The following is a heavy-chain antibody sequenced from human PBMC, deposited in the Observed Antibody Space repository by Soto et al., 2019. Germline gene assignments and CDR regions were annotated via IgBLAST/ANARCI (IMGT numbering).Heavy chain of an antibody. CDR2: IYYSGST. CDR3: ARDSLMTTVTDYYYYYGMDV. V-gene: IGHV4-39*07. D-gene: IGHD4-17*01. J-gene: IGHJ6*02. CDR1: GGSISSSSCY. Sequence: SETLSLTCTVSGGSISSSSCYWGWIRQPPGKGLEWIGSIYYSGSTYYNPSLKSRVTISVDTSKNQFSLKLSSVTAADTAVYYCARDSLMTTVTDYYYYYGMDVWGQGTTVTVSS.